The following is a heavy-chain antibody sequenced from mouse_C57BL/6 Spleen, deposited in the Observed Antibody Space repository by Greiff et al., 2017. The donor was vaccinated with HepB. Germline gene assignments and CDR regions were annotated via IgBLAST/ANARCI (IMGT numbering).Heavy chain of an antibody. CDR3: TRPRKGYSLDY. V-gene: IGHV1-15*01. CDR1: GYTFTDYE. Sequence: VQLQQSGAELVRPGASVTLSCKASGYTFTDYEMHWVKQTPVHGLEWIGAIDPETGGTAYNQKFKGKAILTADKSSSTAYMELRSLTSEDSAVYYCTRPRKGYSLDYWGQGTTLTVSS. CDR2: IDPETGGT. J-gene: IGHJ2*01. D-gene: IGHD2-12*01.